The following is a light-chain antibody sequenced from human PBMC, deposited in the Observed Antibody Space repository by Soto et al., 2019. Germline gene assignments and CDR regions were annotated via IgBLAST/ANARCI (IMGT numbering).Light chain of an antibody. Sequence: EIVMTQSPLSLPVTSGEPASISFRSSQSLLHSNGYNYLDWYLQKPGQSPQLLIYLGSNRASGVPDRFSGSGSGTDFTLKISRVEAEDVGVYYCMQPLQSWTFGQGTKVDI. CDR3: MQPLQSWT. CDR1: QSLLHSNGYNY. CDR2: LGS. J-gene: IGKJ1*01. V-gene: IGKV2-28*01.